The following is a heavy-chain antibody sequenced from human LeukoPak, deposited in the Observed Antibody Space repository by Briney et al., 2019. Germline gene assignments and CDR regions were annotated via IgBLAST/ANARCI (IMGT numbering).Heavy chain of an antibody. CDR1: GGSISSSSYY. CDR3: ARGGNRFDP. D-gene: IGHD1-26*01. CDR2: IYYSGST. V-gene: IGHV4-39*01. Sequence: KPSETLSLTCTVSGGSISSSSYYWGWIRQPPGKGLEWIGSIYYSGSTYYNPSLKSRVTISVDTSKNQFSLKLSSVTAADTAVYYCARGGNRFDPWGQGTVVTVSS. J-gene: IGHJ5*02.